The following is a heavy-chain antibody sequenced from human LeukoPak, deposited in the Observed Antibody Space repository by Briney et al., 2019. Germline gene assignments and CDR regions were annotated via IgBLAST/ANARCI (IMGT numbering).Heavy chain of an antibody. J-gene: IGHJ4*02. CDR1: GVTFSTAW. CDR3: TTDGYSSSFTVY. Sequence: PGGSLRLSCAASGVTFSTAWMSWVRQAPGKGLEWVGCIKSKTDGGTTDYAAPVKGRFTISRDDSKNTLYLQMNSLKTEDTAVYYCTTDGYSSSFTVYWGQGTLVTVSP. D-gene: IGHD6-13*01. V-gene: IGHV3-15*01. CDR2: IKSKTDGGTT.